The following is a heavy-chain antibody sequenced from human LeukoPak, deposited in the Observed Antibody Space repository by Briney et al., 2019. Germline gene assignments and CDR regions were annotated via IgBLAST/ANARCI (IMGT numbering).Heavy chain of an antibody. CDR3: ARHVRVWGVIYFDY. D-gene: IGHD3-10*01. J-gene: IGHJ4*02. V-gene: IGHV5-51*01. CDR1: GYSFTSYW. CDR2: IYPGDSDT. Sequence: GESLKISCKGSGYSFTSYWIGWLRQMPGKGLEGMGIIYPGDSDTRYGPSFQGQVTISADKSISTAYLQWSSLKASDTAMYYCARHVRVWGVIYFDYWGQGTLVTVSS.